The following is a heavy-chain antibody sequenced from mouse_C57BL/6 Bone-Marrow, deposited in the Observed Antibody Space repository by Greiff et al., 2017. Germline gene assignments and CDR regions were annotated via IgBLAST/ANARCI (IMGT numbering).Heavy chain of an antibody. CDR3: TTWATVVATSYYAMDY. D-gene: IGHD1-1*01. Sequence: VQLQQSGAELVRPGASVKLSCTASGFNIKDDYMHWVKQRPEQGLEWIGWIDPENGDTEYASKFQGKATLTADTSSNTAYLQLSSLTSQDSAVYYGTTWATVVATSYYAMDYWGQGTSVTVSA. V-gene: IGHV14-4*01. CDR2: IDPENGDT. CDR1: GFNIKDDY. J-gene: IGHJ4*01.